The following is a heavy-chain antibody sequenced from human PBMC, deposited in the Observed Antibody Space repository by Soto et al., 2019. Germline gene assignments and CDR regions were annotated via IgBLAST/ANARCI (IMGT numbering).Heavy chain of an antibody. CDR2: IYYSGST. J-gene: IGHJ6*02. CDR1: GGSISSYY. CDR3: AGSPYYDFWSGYQDYYYYGMDV. D-gene: IGHD3-3*01. V-gene: IGHV4-59*01. Sequence: SETLSLTCTVSGGSISSYYWSWIRQPPGKGLEWIGYIYYSGSTNYNPSLKSRVTISVDTSKNQFSLKLSSVTAADTAVYYCAGSPYYDFWSGYQDYYYYGMDVWGQGTTVTVSS.